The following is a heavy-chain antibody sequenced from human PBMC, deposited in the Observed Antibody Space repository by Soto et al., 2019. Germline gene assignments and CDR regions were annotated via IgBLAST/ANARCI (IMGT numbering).Heavy chain of an antibody. CDR1: GFTFTSSA. J-gene: IGHJ6*02. V-gene: IGHV1-58*01. CDR2: IVVGSGNT. CDR3: AAEGKKYYDFWSGYPEYYYGMDV. D-gene: IGHD3-3*01. Sequence: SVKVSCKASGFTFTSSAVQWVRQARGQRLEWIGWIVVGSGNTNYAQKFQERVTITRDMSTSTAYMELSSLRSEDTAVYYCAAEGKKYYDFWSGYPEYYYGMDVWGQGTTVTVSS.